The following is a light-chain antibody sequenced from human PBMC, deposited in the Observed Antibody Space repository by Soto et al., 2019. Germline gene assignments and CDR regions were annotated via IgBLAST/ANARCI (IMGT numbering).Light chain of an antibody. J-gene: IGKJ3*01. V-gene: IGKV3-20*01. CDR3: QQASGFPFT. CDR2: GAS. CDR1: QSVSATY. Sequence: EVVLAQSPGTLSLSPGERATLSCRSSQSVSATYLAWYQQKPGQAPRLLIYGASSRATGIPDRFSGSGSGTDFTLTISGLQPEDFATYYCQQASGFPFTFGPGTKVDIK.